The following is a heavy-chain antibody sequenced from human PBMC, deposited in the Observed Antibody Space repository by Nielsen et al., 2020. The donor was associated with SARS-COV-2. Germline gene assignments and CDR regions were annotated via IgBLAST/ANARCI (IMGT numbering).Heavy chain of an antibody. CDR3: ARIIVVVPAARWFDP. Sequence: SEILSLTCTVSGGSISSSSYYWGWIRQPPGKGLEWIGSIYYSGSTYYNPSLKSRVTISVDTSKNQFSLKLSSVTAADTAVYYCARIIVVVPAARWFDPWGQGTLVTVSS. D-gene: IGHD2-2*01. CDR2: IYYSGST. J-gene: IGHJ5*02. V-gene: IGHV4-39*07. CDR1: GGSISSSSYY.